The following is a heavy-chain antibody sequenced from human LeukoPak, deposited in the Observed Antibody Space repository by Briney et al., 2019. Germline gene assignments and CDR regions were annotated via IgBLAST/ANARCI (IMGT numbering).Heavy chain of an antibody. CDR1: GYTFSRYT. J-gene: IGHJ4*02. CDR3: ARVDGSPDY. Sequence: ASVKVSCKTSGYTFSRYTMHWVRQAPGQRLEWMGWINAGNGNTKYSQKFQGRVTITRDTSASTAYMELSSLRSEDTAVYFCARVDGSPDYWGQGTLVTVSS. CDR2: INAGNGNT. V-gene: IGHV1-3*01. D-gene: IGHD2-15*01.